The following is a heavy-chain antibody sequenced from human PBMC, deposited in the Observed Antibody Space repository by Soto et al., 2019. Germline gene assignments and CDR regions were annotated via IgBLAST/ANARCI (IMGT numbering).Heavy chain of an antibody. J-gene: IGHJ4*02. CDR1: GGTFSSYS. V-gene: IGHV1-69*01. D-gene: IGHD1-26*01. CDR2: IIPIFGTA. Sequence: QVQLVQSGAEVKKPGSSVKVSCKASGGTFSSYSINWVRQAPGQGLEWMGEIIPIFGTANYEQKFQGRVTITADESTSTAYMELSSLRSEDTAVYDCARDGGRHSGGIDYWGQGTLVTVSS. CDR3: ARDGGRHSGGIDY.